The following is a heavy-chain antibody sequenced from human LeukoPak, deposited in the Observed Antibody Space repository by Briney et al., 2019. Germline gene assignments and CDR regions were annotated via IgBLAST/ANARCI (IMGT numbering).Heavy chain of an antibody. Sequence: ASVKVSCKASGYTFTNNNIHWVRQAPGHGLEWMAIINPGDVGTTYAQEFQGRVAVTRDTATSTVYMDLSSLKSEDTAVYYCAREKRYCGSVSCYLDSWGQGTLVTVSS. D-gene: IGHD2-21*01. V-gene: IGHV1-46*01. CDR2: INPGDVGT. J-gene: IGHJ4*03. CDR1: GYTFTNNN. CDR3: AREKRYCGSVSCYLDS.